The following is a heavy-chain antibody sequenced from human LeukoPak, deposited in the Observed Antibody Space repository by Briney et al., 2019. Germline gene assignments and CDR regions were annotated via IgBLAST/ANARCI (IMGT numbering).Heavy chain of an antibody. Sequence: PGGSLRLSCAASGFTFSSYWMHWVRQAPGKGLVWVSRINSDGSSTSYADSVKGRFTISRDNAENTLYLQMNSLRAEDTAVYYCSASVKIFFGYWGQGTLVTGSS. V-gene: IGHV3-74*01. CDR1: GFTFSSYW. CDR2: INSDGSST. CDR3: SASVKIFFGY. J-gene: IGHJ4*02.